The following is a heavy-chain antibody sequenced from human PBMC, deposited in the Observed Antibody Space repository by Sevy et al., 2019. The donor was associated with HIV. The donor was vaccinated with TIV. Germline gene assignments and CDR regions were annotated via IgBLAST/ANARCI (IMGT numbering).Heavy chain of an antibody. D-gene: IGHD2-2*01. V-gene: IGHV3-48*01. CDR3: ARDADPFRGYCSSTSCYGGDY. CDR2: ISSSSSTI. J-gene: IGHJ4*02. CDR1: GFTFSSYS. Sequence: GGSLRLSCAASGFTFSSYSMNWVRQAPGKGLEWVSYISSSSSTIYYADPVKGRFTISRDNAKNSLDLQMNSLRAEDTAVYYCARDADPFRGYCSSTSCYGGDYWGQGTLVTVSS.